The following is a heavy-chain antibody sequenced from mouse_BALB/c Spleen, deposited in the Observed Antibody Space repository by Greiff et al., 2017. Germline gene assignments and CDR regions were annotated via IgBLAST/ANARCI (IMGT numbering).Heavy chain of an antibody. V-gene: IGHV1-37*01. Sequence: VQLQQSGPELVKPGASVKISCKASGYSFTGYFMHWVKQSHGQSLEWIGRINPYNGDTFYNQKFKGKATLTVDKSSSTAHMELLSLTSEDSAVDECGRNGITTALFDYWGQGTTLTVSA. J-gene: IGHJ2*01. CDR2: INPYNGDT. D-gene: IGHD1-2*01. CDR3: GRNGITTALFDY. CDR1: GYSFTGYF.